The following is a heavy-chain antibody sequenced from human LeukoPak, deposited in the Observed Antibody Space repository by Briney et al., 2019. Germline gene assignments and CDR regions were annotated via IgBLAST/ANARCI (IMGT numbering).Heavy chain of an antibody. CDR3: ATSLNWANDY. CDR1: GFTFSSYG. V-gene: IGHV3-30*02. CDR2: IRYDGSNK. J-gene: IGHJ4*02. Sequence: GGSLRLSCAASGFTFSSYGMHWVRQAPGKGLEWVAFIRYDGSNKYYADSVKGRFTISRDNSKNTLYLQMNSLRVEDTAIYYCATSLNWANDYWGRGTLVTVSS. D-gene: IGHD7-27*01.